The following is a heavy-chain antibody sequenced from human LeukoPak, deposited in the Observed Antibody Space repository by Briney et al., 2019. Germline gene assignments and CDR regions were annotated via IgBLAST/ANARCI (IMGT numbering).Heavy chain of an antibody. D-gene: IGHD2-21*01. V-gene: IGHV3-9*01. Sequence: GGSLRLSCAASGFTFDDYTMHWVRLGPGKGLEWVSGISWNSGSIGYADSVKGRFTVSRDNSKNTLYLQMNSLRAEDTAVYYCARGGEGYYYYMDVWGKGTTVTVSS. CDR1: GFTFDDYT. CDR3: ARGGEGYYYYMDV. CDR2: ISWNSGSI. J-gene: IGHJ6*03.